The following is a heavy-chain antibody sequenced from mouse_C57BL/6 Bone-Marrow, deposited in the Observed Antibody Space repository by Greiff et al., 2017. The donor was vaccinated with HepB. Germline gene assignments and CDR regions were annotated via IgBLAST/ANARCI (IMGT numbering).Heavy chain of an antibody. J-gene: IGHJ3*01. Sequence: QVQLQQSGAELARPGASVKLSCKASGYTFTSYGISWVKQRTGQGLEWIGEIYPRSGNTYYNEKFKGKATLTADKSSSTAYMELRSLTSEDSAVYFCALITTPFSAYWGQGTLVTVSA. V-gene: IGHV1-81*01. CDR2: IYPRSGNT. CDR1: GYTFTSYG. D-gene: IGHD1-1*01. CDR3: ALITTPFSAY.